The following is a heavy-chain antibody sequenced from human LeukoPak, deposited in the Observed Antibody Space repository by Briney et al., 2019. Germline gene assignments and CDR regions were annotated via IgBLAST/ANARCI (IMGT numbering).Heavy chain of an antibody. J-gene: IGHJ4*02. D-gene: IGHD3-10*01. CDR1: GYTFTGYY. V-gene: IGHV1-2*02. CDR2: INPNSGGT. Sequence: ASVKVSCKASGYTFTGYYMHWVRQAPGQGLEWMGWINPNSGGTNYAQKFQGRVTMTRDTSISTAYMELSSLRSEDTAVYYCASADYYGSGRIDYWGQGTLVTVSS. CDR3: ASADYYGSGRIDY.